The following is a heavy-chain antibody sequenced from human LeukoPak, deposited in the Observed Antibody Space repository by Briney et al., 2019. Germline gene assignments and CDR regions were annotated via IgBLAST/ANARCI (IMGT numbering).Heavy chain of an antibody. Sequence: GGSLRLSCAGSGFTFNSYEIKWVRQAPGKGLEWVSYVSGSGSTIHYADSVKGRFTISRDNAKNSVHLQMNSLRDEDTAVYYCARDDCGDYWGQGTLVTVSS. V-gene: IGHV3-48*03. CDR2: VSGSGSTI. CDR3: ARDDCGDY. CDR1: GFTFNSYE. D-gene: IGHD2-21*02. J-gene: IGHJ4*02.